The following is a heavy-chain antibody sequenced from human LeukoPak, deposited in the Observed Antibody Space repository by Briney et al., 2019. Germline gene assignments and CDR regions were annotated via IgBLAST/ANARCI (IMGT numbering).Heavy chain of an antibody. CDR2: INHSGST. V-gene: IGHV4-34*01. CDR1: GGSFSGYY. D-gene: IGHD3-16*02. Sequence: SETLSLTCAVYGGSFSGYYWSWIRQPPGKGLEWIGEINHSGSTNYNPSLKSRVTISVDTSKNQFSLKLSSVTAADTAVYYCARYRTYDFDYWGQGTLVTVSS. J-gene: IGHJ4*02. CDR3: ARYRTYDFDY.